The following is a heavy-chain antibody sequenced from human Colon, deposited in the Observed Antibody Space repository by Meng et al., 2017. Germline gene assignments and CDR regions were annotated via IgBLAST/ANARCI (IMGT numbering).Heavy chain of an antibody. J-gene: IGHJ4*02. Sequence: SETLSLTCAVSGYSISSGYYCGWIRQPPGMWLEWIGSIFHSGSTYYSPSLKTRVTISVDTSKNHFSLKLSTVTAADTAVYSCARAFLNEFGDYGYWGQGTLVTVSS. V-gene: IGHV4-38-2*01. CDR2: IFHSGST. CDR1: GYSISSGYY. D-gene: IGHD4-17*01. CDR3: ARAFLNEFGDYGY.